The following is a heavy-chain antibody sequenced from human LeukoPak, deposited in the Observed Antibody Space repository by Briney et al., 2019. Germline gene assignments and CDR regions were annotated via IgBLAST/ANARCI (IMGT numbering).Heavy chain of an antibody. CDR2: MNPKSGNT. D-gene: IGHD6-25*01. J-gene: IGHJ5*02. CDR3: ASSETASGWFDP. V-gene: IGHV1-8*01. Sequence: ASVKVSCKASGYTFTSYDINCVRQATGQGLEWMGWMNPKSGNTGYAQKFQGRVTMTRDTSISTAYMELSSLRSEDTAVYYCASSETASGWFDPWGQGTLVTVSS. CDR1: GYTFTSYD.